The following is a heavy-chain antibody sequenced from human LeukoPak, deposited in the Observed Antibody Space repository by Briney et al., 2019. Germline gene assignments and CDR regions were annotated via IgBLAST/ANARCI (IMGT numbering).Heavy chain of an antibody. Sequence: SETLSLTCTVSGGSISNYYWGWIRQPPGKGLEYIGHIYYDGSTNYSPSLKSRLTISVDTSKNQFSLKLTSVTAADTAVYYCARRGYCSGNSCYLFDYWGQGTLVTVSS. CDR1: GGSISNYY. J-gene: IGHJ4*02. V-gene: IGHV4-59*08. CDR2: IYYDGST. CDR3: ARRGYCSGNSCYLFDY. D-gene: IGHD2-15*01.